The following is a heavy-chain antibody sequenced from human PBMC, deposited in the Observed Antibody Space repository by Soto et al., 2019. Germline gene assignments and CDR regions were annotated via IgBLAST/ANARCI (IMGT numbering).Heavy chain of an antibody. CDR2: INPSGGST. CDR3: AREREHSGYDSTQLYSYCMDV. D-gene: IGHD5-12*01. V-gene: IGHV1-46*01. CDR1: GYTFTSYY. J-gene: IGHJ6*02. Sequence: ASVKVSCKASGYTFTSYYMHWVRQAPGQGLEWMGIINPSGGSTSYAQKFQGRVTMTRDTSTSTVYMELSSLRSEDTAVYYCAREREHSGYDSTQLYSYCMDVWGQGTTVTVSS.